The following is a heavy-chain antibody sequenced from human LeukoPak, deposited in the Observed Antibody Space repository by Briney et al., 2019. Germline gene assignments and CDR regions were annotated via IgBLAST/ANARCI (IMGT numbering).Heavy chain of an antibody. J-gene: IGHJ4*02. D-gene: IGHD3-10*01. CDR1: GFTFSSYE. V-gene: IGHV3-48*03. CDR3: ARNYGSGSPPFDY. CDR2: ISSSGSTI. Sequence: QSGGSLRLSCAASGFTFSSYEMNWVRQAPGKGLEWVSYISSSGSTIYHADSVKGRFTISRDNAKNSLYLQMNSLRAEDTAVYYCARNYGSGSPPFDYWGQGTLVTVSS.